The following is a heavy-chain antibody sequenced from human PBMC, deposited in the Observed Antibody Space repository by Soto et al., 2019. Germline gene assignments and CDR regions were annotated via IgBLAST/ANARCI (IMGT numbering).Heavy chain of an antibody. V-gene: IGHV1-18*01. J-gene: IGHJ4*02. CDR2: ISSYNGNA. CDR1: GYTFTSYG. CDR3: ARQPNYFDY. Sequence: QVQLVQSGAEVKKPGASVKVSCKASGYTFTSYGISWARQAPGQGLEWMGWISSYNGNAKYAQKLQGRVTLTTDTSTSTANMELRSLRSDDTAVYYCARQPNYFDYWGQGTLVTVSS.